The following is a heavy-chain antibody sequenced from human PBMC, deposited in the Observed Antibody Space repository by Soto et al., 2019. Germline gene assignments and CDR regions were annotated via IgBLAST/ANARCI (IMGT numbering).Heavy chain of an antibody. J-gene: IGHJ4*02. CDR1: GGTFSSYT. V-gene: IGHV1-69*02. Sequence: QVQLVQSGAEVKKPGSSVKVSCKASGGTFSSYTISWVRQAPGQGLEWMGRIIPILGIANYAQKFQGRVTITADKSTSTAYMELSSLRSEDTAVYYWARAGASHTFDYWGQGTLVTVSS. CDR2: IIPILGIA. CDR3: ARAGASHTFDY. D-gene: IGHD1-26*01.